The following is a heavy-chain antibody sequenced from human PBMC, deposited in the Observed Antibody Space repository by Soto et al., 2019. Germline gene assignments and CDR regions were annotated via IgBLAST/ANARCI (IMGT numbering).Heavy chain of an antibody. D-gene: IGHD3-16*02. J-gene: IGHJ4*02. Sequence: GGSLRLSCAASGLAFRSFLMSWVRQAPGGGLEWVANINQDGRDTYYSDSVRDRFTISRDNAANSLFLHMNSLGAEDTAVYYCATYHDDEWESYRHRYWGQGTLVTVSS. CDR2: INQDGRDT. CDR1: GLAFRSFL. CDR3: ATYHDDEWESYRHRY. V-gene: IGHV3-7*01.